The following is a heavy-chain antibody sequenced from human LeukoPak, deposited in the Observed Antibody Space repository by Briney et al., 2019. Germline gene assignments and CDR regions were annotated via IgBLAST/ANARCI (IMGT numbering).Heavy chain of an antibody. V-gene: IGHV1-46*01. D-gene: IGHD3-22*01. CDR3: ARVHYYDSSGYLYNFDY. Sequence: ASVKVSCKASGYTFTSYYMHWVRQAPGQGLEWMGIINPSGGSTSYAQKFQGRVTMTRDMSTSTVYMELSSLRSEDTAVYYCARVHYYDSSGYLYNFDYWGQGTLVTVSS. CDR1: GYTFTSYY. CDR2: INPSGGST. J-gene: IGHJ4*02.